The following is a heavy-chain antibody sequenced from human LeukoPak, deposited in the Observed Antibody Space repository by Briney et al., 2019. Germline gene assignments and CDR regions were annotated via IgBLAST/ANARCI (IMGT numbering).Heavy chain of an antibody. CDR1: GYTFTNYY. CDR3: ARDVASSGYYWD. Sequence: ASVKVSCKTSGYTFTNYYMYWVRQAPGQGLEWMGIINPSGGSTSYAQKFQGRVTMTRDTSTSTVYMELSSLRSEDTAVYYCARDVASSGYYWDWGQGTLVTVSS. J-gene: IGHJ4*02. V-gene: IGHV1-46*01. D-gene: IGHD3-22*01. CDR2: INPSGGST.